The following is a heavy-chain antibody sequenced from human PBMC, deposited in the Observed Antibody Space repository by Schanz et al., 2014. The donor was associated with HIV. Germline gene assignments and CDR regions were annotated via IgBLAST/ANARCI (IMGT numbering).Heavy chain of an antibody. CDR2: INSDGRFI. V-gene: IGHV3-74*01. Sequence: VQLVESGGDVVQPEGSLRLSCEASGFTFNNYWMHWVRQVTGKGLVWVSRINSDGRFINYADSVRGRFTISRDNAKNTLYLQMSSLRVEDTAVYHCVRDQSLWGSGYTYFDHWGQGTQVTVSS. CDR1: GFTFNNYW. J-gene: IGHJ4*02. CDR3: VRDQSLWGSGYTYFDH. D-gene: IGHD5-12*01.